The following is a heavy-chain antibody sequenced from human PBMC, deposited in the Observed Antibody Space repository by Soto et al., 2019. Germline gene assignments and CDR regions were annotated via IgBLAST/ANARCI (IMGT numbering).Heavy chain of an antibody. Sequence: PSETLSLTCAVYGGSFSGYYWSWIRQPPGRGLEWIGEINHSGSTNYNPSLKSRVTISVDTSKNQFSLRLSSVTAADTAVYYCASSSSWYGHLNFDYWGQGTLVTVSS. CDR2: INHSGST. CDR1: GGSFSGYY. J-gene: IGHJ4*02. D-gene: IGHD6-13*01. CDR3: ASSSSWYGHLNFDY. V-gene: IGHV4-34*01.